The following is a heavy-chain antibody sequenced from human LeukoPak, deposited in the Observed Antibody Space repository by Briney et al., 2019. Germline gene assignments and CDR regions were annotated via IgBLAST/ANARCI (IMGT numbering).Heavy chain of an antibody. Sequence: SETLSLTCTVSGGSISSYYWSWIRQPAGKGLEWIGYIYYSGSTNYNPSLKSRVTISVDTSKNQFSLKLSSVTAADTAVYYCARVRYFRDAFDIWGQGTMVTVSS. CDR1: GGSISSYY. CDR2: IYYSGST. CDR3: ARVRYFRDAFDI. J-gene: IGHJ3*02. D-gene: IGHD3-9*01. V-gene: IGHV4-59*01.